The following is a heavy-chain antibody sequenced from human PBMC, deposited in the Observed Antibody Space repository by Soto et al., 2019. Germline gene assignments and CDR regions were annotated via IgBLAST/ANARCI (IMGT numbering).Heavy chain of an antibody. Sequence: SETLSLTCAVSGGSISSGGYSWSWIRQPPGKGLEWIGYIYYSGSTNYNPSLKSRVTISVDTSKNQFSLKLSSVTAADTAVYYCARLRGVGYWGQGTLVTVSS. D-gene: IGHD3-10*01. J-gene: IGHJ4*02. V-gene: IGHV4-61*08. CDR3: ARLRGVGY. CDR2: IYYSGST. CDR1: GGSISSGGYS.